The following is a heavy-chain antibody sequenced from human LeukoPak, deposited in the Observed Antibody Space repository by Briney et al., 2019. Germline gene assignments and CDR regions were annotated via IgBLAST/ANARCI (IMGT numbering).Heavy chain of an antibody. D-gene: IGHD3-3*01. CDR1: GGSISSYY. CDR2: IYYSGST. V-gene: IGHV4-59*01. Sequence: PSETLSLTCTVSGGSISSYYWSWIRQPPGKGLEWIGYIYYSGSTNHNPSLKSRVTITIDTSKNQFSLNLSSVTAADTAVYYCARGRGGVVPGPMPFDYWGLGTLVTVSS. CDR3: ARGRGGVVPGPMPFDY. J-gene: IGHJ4*02.